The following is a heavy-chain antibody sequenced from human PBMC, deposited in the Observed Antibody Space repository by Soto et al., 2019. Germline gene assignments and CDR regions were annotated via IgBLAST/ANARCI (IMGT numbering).Heavy chain of an antibody. Sequence: EVQLVESGGGLVQPGGSLRLSCAASGFTFSNYWMSWVRQAPGKGLEWVANIKQDGSEKYYVDSVKGRFTISRDNAKNSLYLQMNSLRAEDTAVYYCVRDPSFPAAMLYYYYYMDVWGKGTTVTVSS. J-gene: IGHJ6*03. V-gene: IGHV3-7*01. CDR1: GFTFSNYW. CDR2: IKQDGSEK. CDR3: VRDPSFPAAMLYYYYYMDV. D-gene: IGHD2-2*01.